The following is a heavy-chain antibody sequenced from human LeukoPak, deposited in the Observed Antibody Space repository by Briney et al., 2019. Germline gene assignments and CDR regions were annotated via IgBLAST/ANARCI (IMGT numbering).Heavy chain of an antibody. J-gene: IGHJ5*02. CDR1: GFTFSSYG. V-gene: IGHV3-30*03. CDR2: ISYDGSNK. D-gene: IGHD3-22*01. CDR3: ARGGGYYYGWFDP. Sequence: PGGSLRLSCAASGFTFSSYGMHWVRQAPGKGLEWVAVISYDGSNKYYADSVKGRFTISRDNSKNTLYLQMNSLRAEDTAVYYCARGGGYYYGWFDPWGQGTLVTVSS.